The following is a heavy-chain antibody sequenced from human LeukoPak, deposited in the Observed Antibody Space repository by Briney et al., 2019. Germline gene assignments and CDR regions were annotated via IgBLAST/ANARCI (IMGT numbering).Heavy chain of an antibody. CDR2: ISGSGSTI. CDR1: GFTFSSYA. J-gene: IGHJ5*02. CDR3: ARDHIRGGSSRTFDP. Sequence: GGSLRLSCAASGFTFSSYAMSWVRQAPGKGLEWVSAISGSGSTIYYADSVKGRFTISRDNSKNSLYLQMNSLRAEDTAVYYCARDHIRGGSSRTFDPWGQGTLVTVSS. D-gene: IGHD6-6*01. V-gene: IGHV3-23*01.